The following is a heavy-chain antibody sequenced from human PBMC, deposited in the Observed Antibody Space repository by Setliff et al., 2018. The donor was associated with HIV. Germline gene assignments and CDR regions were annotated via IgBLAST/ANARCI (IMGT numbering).Heavy chain of an antibody. J-gene: IGHJ4*02. V-gene: IGHV4-4*02. CDR3: TIEGAGTIVYS. CDR1: GGSIGGTHY. D-gene: IGHD6-19*01. CDR2: ISQSGST. Sequence: SETLSLTCAVSGGSIGGTHYWHWVRQPPGGGLEWIGYISQSGSTYYNPSLKSRVTISVDTSKNQFSLKLSSVTAADTAVYYCTIEGAGTIVYSWGQGTLVTVSS.